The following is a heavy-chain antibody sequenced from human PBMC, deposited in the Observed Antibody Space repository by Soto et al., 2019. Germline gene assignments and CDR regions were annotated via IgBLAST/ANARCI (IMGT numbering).Heavy chain of an antibody. J-gene: IGHJ6*02. V-gene: IGHV1-18*01. CDR3: AREVSYSSSSDYYGMDV. Sequence: QVQLVQSGAEVKKPGASVKVPCKASGYTFTSYGISWVRQAPGQGLEWMGWISAYNGNTNYAQKLQGRVTMTTDTSTSTAYMELRSLRSDDTAVYYCAREVSYSSSSDYYGMDVWGQGTTVTVSS. D-gene: IGHD6-6*01. CDR1: GYTFTSYG. CDR2: ISAYNGNT.